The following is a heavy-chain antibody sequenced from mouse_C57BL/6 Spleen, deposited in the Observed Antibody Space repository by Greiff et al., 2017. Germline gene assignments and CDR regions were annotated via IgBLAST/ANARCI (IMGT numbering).Heavy chain of an antibody. Sequence: EVKLMESGPELVKPGASVKISCKASGYSFTDYNMNWVKQSNGKSLEWIGVINPNYGTTSYNQKFKGKATLTVDQSSSTAYMQLNSLTSEDSAVYYCARRGEGYPYYAMDYWGQGTSVTVSS. CDR3: ARRGEGYPYYAMDY. J-gene: IGHJ4*01. D-gene: IGHD2-3*01. CDR2: INPNYGTT. CDR1: GYSFTDYN. V-gene: IGHV1-39*01.